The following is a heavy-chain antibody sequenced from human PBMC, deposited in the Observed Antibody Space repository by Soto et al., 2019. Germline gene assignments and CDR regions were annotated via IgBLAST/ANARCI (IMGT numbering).Heavy chain of an antibody. CDR3: ARPASGTLGSLFDP. Sequence: PSETLSLTCTVSGGSISSSTYFWDWIRQPPGKGLEWIGAMYYTGHKNYNPSLESRVTMSVDTSKNQFSLKLSSVTPTDTAVYYCARPASGTLGSLFDPWGRGILVTVSS. CDR1: GGSISSSTYF. V-gene: IGHV4-39*01. CDR2: MYYTGHK. J-gene: IGHJ5*02. D-gene: IGHD3-16*01.